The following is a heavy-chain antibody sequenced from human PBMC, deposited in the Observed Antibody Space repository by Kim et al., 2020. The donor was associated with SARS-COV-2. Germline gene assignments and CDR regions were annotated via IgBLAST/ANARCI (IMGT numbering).Heavy chain of an antibody. J-gene: IGHJ3*02. V-gene: IGHV4-39*01. D-gene: IGHD2-21*02. CDR1: GGSISSSSYY. Sequence: SETLSLTCTVSGGSISSSSYYWGWIRQPPGKGLEWIGSIYYSGSTYYNPSLKSRVTISVDTSKNQFSLKLSSVTAADTAVYYCARREFGVVTAIHAFDIWGQGTMVTVSS. CDR3: ARREFGVVTAIHAFDI. CDR2: IYYSGST.